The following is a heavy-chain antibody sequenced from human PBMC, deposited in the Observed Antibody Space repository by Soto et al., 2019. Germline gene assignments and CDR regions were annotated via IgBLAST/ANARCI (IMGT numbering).Heavy chain of an antibody. CDR1: GGTFSSYS. J-gene: IGHJ4*02. D-gene: IGHD1-7*01. CDR2: IIPIFGTA. CDR3: AIRTLSQGGPYVDY. V-gene: IGHV1-69*01. Sequence: QVQLVQSGAEVKKPGSSVKVSCKASGGTFSSYSIRWVRQAPGQGLEWMGGIIPIFGTANYAQKFQGRVTITADDSTNTAYMELSSLRSADQAVYYCAIRTLSQGGPYVDYWGQGTLVTVA.